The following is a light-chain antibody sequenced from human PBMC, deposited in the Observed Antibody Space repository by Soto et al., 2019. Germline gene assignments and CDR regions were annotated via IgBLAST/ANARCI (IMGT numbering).Light chain of an antibody. V-gene: IGKV3-15*01. J-gene: IGKJ1*01. Sequence: EIVMTQSPATLSVSPGERATLSCRASQSVSSNLAWYQQKPGQAPRLLIYGASTRATGIPARFSGSGSGTEFILTISSLQSADFAVYYCQQYNNWPRTFGQGTKVDI. CDR1: QSVSSN. CDR2: GAS. CDR3: QQYNNWPRT.